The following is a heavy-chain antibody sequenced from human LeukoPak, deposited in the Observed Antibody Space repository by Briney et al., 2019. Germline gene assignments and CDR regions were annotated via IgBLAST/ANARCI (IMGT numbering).Heavy chain of an antibody. V-gene: IGHV3-21*01. J-gene: IGHJ6*04. CDR3: ARDRLGYCSSTSCYFHGMDV. D-gene: IGHD2-2*01. CDR1: GFTFSSYS. CDR2: ISSSSSYI. Sequence: GGSLRLSCAASGFTFSSYSMNWVRQAPGKGLEWVSSISSSSSYIYYADSVKGRFTISRDNAKNSLYPQMNSLRAEDTAVYYCARDRLGYCSSTSCYFHGMDVWGKGTTVTVSS.